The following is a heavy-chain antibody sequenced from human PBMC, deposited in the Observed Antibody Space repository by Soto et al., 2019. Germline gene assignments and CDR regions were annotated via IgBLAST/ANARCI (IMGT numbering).Heavy chain of an antibody. CDR1: GFIFSDYY. J-gene: IGHJ6*04. CDR2: ISSSSTYT. V-gene: IGHV3-11*06. CDR3: AAYYDFWSGYLAYYYYGIDV. D-gene: IGHD3-3*01. Sequence: GGSLRLSCAASGFIFSDYYMSWIRQAPGKGLEWVSYISSSSTYTNYADSVKGRSTISRDNAKNSLYLQMNSLRAEDTAVYYCAAYYDFWSGYLAYYYYGIDVCGEGPTVTVYS.